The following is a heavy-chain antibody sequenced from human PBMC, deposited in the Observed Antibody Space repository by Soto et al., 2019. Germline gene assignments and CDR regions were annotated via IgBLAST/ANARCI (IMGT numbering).Heavy chain of an antibody. CDR1: GGSISSGDYY. D-gene: IGHD3-16*02. V-gene: IGHV4-30-4*01. J-gene: IGHJ5*02. Sequence: SETLSLTCTVSGGSISSGDYYWSWIRQPPGKGLEWIGYIYYSGSTYYNPSLKSRVTISVDTSKNQFSLKLSSVTAADTAVYYCARGSGGSYDYVWGSYRDVGWFDPWGQGTLVTVSS. CDR2: IYYSGST. CDR3: ARGSGGSYDYVWGSYRDVGWFDP.